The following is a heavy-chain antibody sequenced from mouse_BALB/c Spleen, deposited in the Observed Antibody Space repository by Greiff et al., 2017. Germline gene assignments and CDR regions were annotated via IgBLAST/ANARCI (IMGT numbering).Heavy chain of an antibody. CDR3: ARPMITPAMDY. D-gene: IGHD2-4*01. V-gene: IGHV1-80*01. CDR2: IYPGDGDT. Sequence: QVQLQQSGAELVRPGSSVKISCKASGYAFSSYWMNWVKQRPGQGLEWIGQIYPGDGDTNYNGKVKGKATLTADKSSSTAYMQLSSLTSEDSAVYFCARPMITPAMDYWGQGTSVTVSS. CDR1: GYAFSSYW. J-gene: IGHJ4*01.